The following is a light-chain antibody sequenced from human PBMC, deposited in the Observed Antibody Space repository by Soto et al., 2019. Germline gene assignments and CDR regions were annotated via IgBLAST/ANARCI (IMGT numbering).Light chain of an antibody. V-gene: IGKV4-1*01. CDR3: QQYYSTPLT. J-gene: IGKJ4*01. CDR2: WAS. Sequence: DVVMTQSPDSLAVSLGERATINCKSSQSVLYSSNNKNFLAWYQQKPGQPPKLLIYWASTRESGVPDRFSGSGSVTYFTLTISSLHAEDVAVYYCQQYYSTPLTFGGGTKVEIK. CDR1: QSVLYSSNNKNF.